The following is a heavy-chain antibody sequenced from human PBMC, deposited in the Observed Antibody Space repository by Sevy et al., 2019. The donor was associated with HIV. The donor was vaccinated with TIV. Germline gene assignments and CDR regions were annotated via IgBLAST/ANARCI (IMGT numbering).Heavy chain of an antibody. V-gene: IGHV3-33*01. D-gene: IGHD3-10*01. J-gene: IGHJ4*01. CDR3: ARERRSSGIDY. CDR2: IWYEGINK. CDR1: GFAISTYG. Sequence: GGFLRLSCTASGFAISTYGMHWVRQAPGKGLEWVAIIWYEGINKDYAEPVKGRFTISRDNSKNTLYLQMNSLRVDDTAVYYCARERRSSGIDYWGQGTLVTVSS.